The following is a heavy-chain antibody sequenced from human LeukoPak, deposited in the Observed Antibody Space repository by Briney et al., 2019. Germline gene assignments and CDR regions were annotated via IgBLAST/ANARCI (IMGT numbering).Heavy chain of an antibody. V-gene: IGHV4-61*02. Sequence: SETLSLTCTVSGGSISGNYYWSWIRQPAGKGLEWIGRIYARGNTNYNPSLKSRVTISVDTSKNQFSLKLNSVTAADTAVYYCAGLIRPGWFDPWGQGTLVTVSS. CDR1: GGSISGNYY. CDR3: AGLIRPGWFDP. J-gene: IGHJ5*02. CDR2: IYARGNT. D-gene: IGHD1-14*01.